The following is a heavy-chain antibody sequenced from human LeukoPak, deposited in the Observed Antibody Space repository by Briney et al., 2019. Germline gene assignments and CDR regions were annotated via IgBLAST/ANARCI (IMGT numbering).Heavy chain of an antibody. CDR2: IKQDGSKK. V-gene: IGHV3-7*01. J-gene: IGHJ6*03. Sequence: GGSLRLSCAASRFTFSSYWMSWVRQAPGKGLEWVANIKQDGSKKYYVDSVKSRFTISRDDAKNSLYLKMNSLRADDTAVYYCARGYYYDMDVWGTGATVTVSS. CDR1: RFTFSSYW. CDR3: ARGYYYDMDV.